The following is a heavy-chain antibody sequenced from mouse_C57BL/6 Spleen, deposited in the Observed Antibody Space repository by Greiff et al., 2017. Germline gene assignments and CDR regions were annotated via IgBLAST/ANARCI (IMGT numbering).Heavy chain of an antibody. V-gene: IGHV5-6*02. Sequence: EVMLVESGGDLVKPGGSLKLSCAASGFTFSSYGMSWVRQTPDKRLEWVATISSGGSYTYYPDSVKGRFTISRDNAKNTLYLQMSSLKSEDTDMYYCARNGYSNYEDDDWGQGTTLTVSS. CDR1: GFTFSSYG. D-gene: IGHD2-5*01. CDR3: ARNGYSNYEDDD. J-gene: IGHJ2*01. CDR2: ISSGGSYT.